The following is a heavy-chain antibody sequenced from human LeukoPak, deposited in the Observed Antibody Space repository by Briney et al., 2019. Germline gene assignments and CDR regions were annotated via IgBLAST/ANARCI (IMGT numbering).Heavy chain of an antibody. D-gene: IGHD4/OR15-4a*01. V-gene: IGHV3-23*01. CDR3: AKIGANVGF. CDR1: GFTFSSYA. Sequence: GGSLRLSCAVSGFTFSSYAMSWVRQAPGKGLDWVSSINGGGGSTYYADSVKGRFTISRDNSKNTLYLQMNSLRAEDTAVYYCAKIGANVGFWGQGTLVTVSS. J-gene: IGHJ4*02. CDR2: INGGGGST.